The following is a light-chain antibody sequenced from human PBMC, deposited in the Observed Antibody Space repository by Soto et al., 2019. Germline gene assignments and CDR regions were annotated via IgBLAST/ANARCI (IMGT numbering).Light chain of an antibody. CDR2: STS. CDR3: QQYGGSPRYT. J-gene: IGKJ2*01. CDR1: QSVSSTY. Sequence: EIVLTQSPGTLSLSPGERDTLSCRASQSVSSTYLAWYQQRPGQAPRLLIYSTSSRATGIQDRFSGSGSGTDFTLTISRLEPEDFAVYYCQQYGGSPRYTFGQGTKLEIK. V-gene: IGKV3-20*01.